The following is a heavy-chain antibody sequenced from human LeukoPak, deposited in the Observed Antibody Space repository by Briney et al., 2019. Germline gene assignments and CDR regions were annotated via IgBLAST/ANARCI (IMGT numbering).Heavy chain of an antibody. CDR3: ARGDSSDYGDYVDAFDV. V-gene: IGHV3-9*01. D-gene: IGHD4-17*01. CDR2: ISWNSGSI. CDR1: GFTFDDYA. Sequence: GRSLRLSCAASGFTFDDYAMHWVRQAPGKGLEWVSGISWNSGSIGYADSVKGRFTISRDNTKNSLYLQMNSLRAEDTAMYYCARGDSSDYGDYVDAFDVWGQGTMVTVSS. J-gene: IGHJ3*01.